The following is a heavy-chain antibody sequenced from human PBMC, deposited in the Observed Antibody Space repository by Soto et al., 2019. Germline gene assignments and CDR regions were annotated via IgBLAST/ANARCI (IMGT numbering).Heavy chain of an antibody. J-gene: IGHJ5*02. CDR3: RAFDYDFWSGYYRDDP. V-gene: IGHV4-39*01. CDR2: IYYSGST. Sequence: SETLSLTCTVSGGSISSSSYYWGWIRQPPGKGLEWIGSIYYSGSTYYNPSLKSRVTISVDTSKNQFSLKLSSVTAADTAVYYCRAFDYDFWSGYYRDDPWGQGTLVTVSS. D-gene: IGHD3-3*01. CDR1: GGSISSSSYY.